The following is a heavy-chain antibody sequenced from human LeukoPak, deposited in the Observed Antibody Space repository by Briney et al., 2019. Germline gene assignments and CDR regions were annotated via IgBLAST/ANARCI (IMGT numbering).Heavy chain of an antibody. V-gene: IGHV3-30-3*01. Sequence: QSGGSLRLSCAASGFTFSSYTFHWVRQAPGKGLEWVAVQDGNNKYYTDSVKGRFTISRDNSKNTLYLQMNSLRAEDTAVYYCARDDRGYSGYHFDHWGQGTLSPSP. CDR3: ARDDRGYSGYHFDH. J-gene: IGHJ4*02. D-gene: IGHD5-12*01. CDR2: QDGNNK. CDR1: GFTFSSYT.